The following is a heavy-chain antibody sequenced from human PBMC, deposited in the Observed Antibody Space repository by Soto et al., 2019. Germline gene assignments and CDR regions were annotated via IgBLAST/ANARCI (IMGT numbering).Heavy chain of an antibody. CDR3: ARDVTHGDFDS. V-gene: IGHV1-2*04. CDR1: GYTFTGYY. D-gene: IGHD4-17*01. Sequence: ASVKVSCKASGYTFTGYYMDWVRQAPGQGLEWMGWINPNSGGTNYAQKFQGWVTMTRDTSISTAYMELSRLRSDDTAVYYFARDVTHGDFDSWRQGTLVTVCS. CDR2: INPNSGGT. J-gene: IGHJ4*02.